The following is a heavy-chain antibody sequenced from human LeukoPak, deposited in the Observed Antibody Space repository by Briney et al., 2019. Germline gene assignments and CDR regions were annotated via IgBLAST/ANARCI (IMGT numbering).Heavy chain of an antibody. J-gene: IGHJ4*02. CDR2: VSYSGSA. CDR1: DDSISISSYF. D-gene: IGHD4-23*01. CDR3: ARARWGGGNAHTYYFDY. V-gene: IGHV4-39*07. Sequence: SETLSLTCTVSDDSISISSYFWGWIRQPPGKGLEWIGSVSYSGSAHYNPSLKSRATILLDTSKNQFSLKLSSVTAADTAVYYCARARWGGGNAHTYYFDYWGQGTLVTVSS.